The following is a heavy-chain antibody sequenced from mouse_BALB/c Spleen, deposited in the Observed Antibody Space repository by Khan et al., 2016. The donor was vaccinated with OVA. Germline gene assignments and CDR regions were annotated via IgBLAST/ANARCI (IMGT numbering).Heavy chain of an antibody. CDR3: ARRGLRWDFDN. J-gene: IGHJ2*01. CDR1: GYTFINYW. D-gene: IGHD1-1*01. Sequence: VELVESGAELAKPGASVKMSCKASGYTFINYWILWVKQRPGQGLEWIGYINPSTGYTDYNQNFKDKATLTADKSSSTAYMQLSSLTSEDSAVYYCARRGLRWDFDNWGQGTTLTVSS. V-gene: IGHV1-7*01. CDR2: INPSTGYT.